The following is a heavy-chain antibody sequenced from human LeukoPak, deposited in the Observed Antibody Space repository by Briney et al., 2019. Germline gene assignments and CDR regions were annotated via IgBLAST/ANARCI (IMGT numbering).Heavy chain of an antibody. CDR3: ARGSLGYCSSTSCYLASAFDI. J-gene: IGHJ3*02. V-gene: IGHV4-31*03. Sequence: PSETLSLTCTVSGGSISSGGYCWSWIRQHPGKGLEWIGYIYYSRSTYYNPSLKSRVTLSVDTSKNQFSLKLSSVTAADTAVYYCARGSLGYCSSTSCYLASAFDIWGQGTMVTVSS. CDR2: IYYSRST. CDR1: GGSISSGGYC. D-gene: IGHD2-2*01.